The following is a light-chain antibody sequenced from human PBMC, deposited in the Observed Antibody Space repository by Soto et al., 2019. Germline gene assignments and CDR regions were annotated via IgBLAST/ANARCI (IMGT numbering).Light chain of an antibody. J-gene: IGKJ1*01. CDR3: QQSYSPPRT. Sequence: DIQMTQSPSSLSASVGDRVTITCRASQSISSYLNWYQQKPGKAPNLLIYAASSLRSGVPSRFSGSGSATDFTLTITNLQPEDFATYYCQQSYSPPRTFGQGTKVEIK. CDR1: QSISSY. V-gene: IGKV1-39*01. CDR2: AAS.